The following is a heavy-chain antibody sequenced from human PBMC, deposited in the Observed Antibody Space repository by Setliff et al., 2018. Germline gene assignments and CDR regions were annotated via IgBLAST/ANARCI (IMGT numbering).Heavy chain of an antibody. CDR2: ISGSGSTI. CDR1: GFTFSSYE. CDR3: ARDASGSYGTEYFQH. J-gene: IGHJ1*01. D-gene: IGHD1-26*01. V-gene: IGHV3-48*03. Sequence: PGGSLRLSCAASGFTFSSYEMNWVRQAPGKGLEWISYISGSGSTIYYADSVKGRFTISKDNDKNSLYLQMNNLRAEDTALYFCARDASGSYGTEYFQHWGQGTLVTVSS.